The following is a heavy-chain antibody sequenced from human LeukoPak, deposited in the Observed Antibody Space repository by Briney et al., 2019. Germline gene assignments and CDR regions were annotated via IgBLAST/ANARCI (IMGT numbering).Heavy chain of an antibody. CDR1: GFTFSSYW. V-gene: IGHV3-7*01. CDR2: INQDGSEK. Sequence: GGSLRLSCAASGFTFSSYWMSWVRQAPGKGLEWVANINQDGSEKYYVDSVKGRFTISRDNAKNSLYLQMNSLRAEDTALYYCASPRIGHSGWYGRGAFDIWGQGTMVTVSS. CDR3: ASPRIGHSGWYGRGAFDI. J-gene: IGHJ3*02. D-gene: IGHD6-19*01.